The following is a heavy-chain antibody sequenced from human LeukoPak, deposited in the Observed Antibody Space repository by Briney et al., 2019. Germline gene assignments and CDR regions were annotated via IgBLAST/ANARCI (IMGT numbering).Heavy chain of an antibody. CDR3: ARDRYYVLDY. CDR1: GFTFSSSW. D-gene: IGHD3-10*02. CDR2: IKSDGSGA. V-gene: IGHV3-74*03. Sequence: PGGSLRLSCAASGFTFSSSWMHWVRQAPGKGLEWVLRIKSDGSGATNADSEKGRFTISRDKAKNPLYLQMNSLIAEDTAVYYCARDRYYVLDYWGQGILVTVSS. J-gene: IGHJ4*02.